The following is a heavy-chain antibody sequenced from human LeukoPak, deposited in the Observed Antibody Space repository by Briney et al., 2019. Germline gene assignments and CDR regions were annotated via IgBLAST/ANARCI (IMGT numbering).Heavy chain of an antibody. D-gene: IGHD2-21*01. CDR2: VRDSGSTT. V-gene: IGHV3-23*01. Sequence: PTGGSLRLSCAASGFTFSSHAMTWVRQAPGKGLEWVSAVRDSGSTTFYADSVKGRFAISRDNSRNTLFLQMNSLRADDTAVYYCARPGCGGNCYYHMDVWGKGTTVTVSS. CDR1: GFTFSSHA. J-gene: IGHJ6*03. CDR3: ARPGCGGNCYYHMDV.